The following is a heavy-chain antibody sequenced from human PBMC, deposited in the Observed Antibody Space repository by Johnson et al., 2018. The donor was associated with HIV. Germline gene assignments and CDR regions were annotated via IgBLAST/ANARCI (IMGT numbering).Heavy chain of an antibody. V-gene: IGHV3-74*02. CDR3: TPSYEDYVWGSYRYTEDDAFDI. CDR1: GFTFSSYA. CDR2: INSDGSST. Sequence: VQLVESGGGLVKPGGSLRLSCEASGFTFSSYAMQWVRQAPGKGLVWVSRINSDGSSTSYADSVKGRFSISRDDSKNTAYLQMNSRKTEDTAVYYCTPSYEDYVWGSYRYTEDDAFDIWGKGQWSPSLQ. D-gene: IGHD3-16*02. J-gene: IGHJ3*02.